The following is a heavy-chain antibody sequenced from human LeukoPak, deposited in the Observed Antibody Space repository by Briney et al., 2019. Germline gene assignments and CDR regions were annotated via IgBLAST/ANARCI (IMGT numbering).Heavy chain of an antibody. D-gene: IGHD3-3*01. J-gene: IGHJ4*02. CDR3: AFYDFWSGSVGGY. V-gene: IGHV3-21*01. CDR2: ISSSSYI. Sequence: GSLRLSCAASGFTFSSYSMNWVRQAPGKGLEWVSSISSSSYIYYADSVKGRFTFSRDNAKNSLYLQMNSLRAEDTAVYYCAFYDFWSGSVGGYWGQGTLVTVSS. CDR1: GFTFSSYS.